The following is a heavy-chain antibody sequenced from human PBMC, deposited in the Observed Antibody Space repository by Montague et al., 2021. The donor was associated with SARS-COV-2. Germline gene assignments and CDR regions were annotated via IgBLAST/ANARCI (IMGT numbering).Heavy chain of an antibody. CDR3: ARMYCSSTARSPYYYGLDV. Sequence: SLRLSCAASGFTFRNYTINWVRQAPGKGLEWVSSVSSAGVYIHYADSLKGRFTITRDNAKNSVYLQMNSLRAEDTAVYYCARMYCSSTARSPYYYGLDVWGQGTTVTVSS. D-gene: IGHD2-2*01. CDR1: GFTFRNYT. J-gene: IGHJ6*02. V-gene: IGHV3-21*01. CDR2: VSSAGVYI.